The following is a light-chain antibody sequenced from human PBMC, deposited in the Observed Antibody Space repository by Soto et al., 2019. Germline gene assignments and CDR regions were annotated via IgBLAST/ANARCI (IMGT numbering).Light chain of an antibody. Sequence: DIRLTQSPSSLSASVGDRVTISCRASQSISTYLMWYHQKPGKAPNLLIYGASGLQNGVPSRFAGSGSGTEFTLTITGLQPEYFGTYYCQQSSITPRSCGQGTKVEI. V-gene: IGKV1-39*01. CDR1: QSISTY. CDR2: GAS. J-gene: IGKJ1*01. CDR3: QQSSITPRS.